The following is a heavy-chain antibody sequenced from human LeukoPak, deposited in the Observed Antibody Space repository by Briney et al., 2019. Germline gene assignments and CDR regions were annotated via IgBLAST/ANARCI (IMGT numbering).Heavy chain of an antibody. CDR3: ARVITVYNDYEEVAEYFQH. Sequence: GGSLRLSCAASGFTFSSYSMNWVRQAPGKGLEWVSSISSSSSYIYYADSVKGRFTISRDNAKNSLYLQMNSLRAEDTAVYYCARVITVYNDYEEVAEYFQHWGQGTLVIVSS. V-gene: IGHV3-21*01. D-gene: IGHD4-17*01. CDR1: GFTFSSYS. J-gene: IGHJ1*01. CDR2: ISSSSSYI.